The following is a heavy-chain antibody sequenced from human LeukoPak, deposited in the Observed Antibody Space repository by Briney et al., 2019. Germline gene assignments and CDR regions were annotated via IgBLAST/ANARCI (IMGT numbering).Heavy chain of an antibody. V-gene: IGHV3-30-3*01. Sequence: AGGSLRLSCAASGFTFSSYAMHWVRQAPGKGLEWVAVISYDGSNKYYADSVKGRFTISRDNSKNTLYLQMNSLRAEDTAVYYCARSGQTGSIDYWGQGTLVTVSS. CDR3: ARSGQTGSIDY. D-gene: IGHD7-27*01. CDR1: GFTFSSYA. CDR2: ISYDGSNK. J-gene: IGHJ4*02.